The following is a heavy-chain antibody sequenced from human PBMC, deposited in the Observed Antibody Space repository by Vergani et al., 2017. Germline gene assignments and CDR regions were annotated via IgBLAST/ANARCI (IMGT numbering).Heavy chain of an antibody. CDR1: GYTFTSHS. V-gene: IGHV1-18*01. Sequence: QVQLVQSGAEVKKPGASVKVSCKASGYTFTSHSFSWVRQAPGHGLEWMGWISTYNSGTQYAQNFQGRVTLTTDTSTNTTYMELRSLRSDDTAIYYCARDGSACVNDGCYGADLWGQGTLVAVSS. D-gene: IGHD2-2*01. CDR3: ARDGSACVNDGCYGADL. CDR2: ISTYNSGT. J-gene: IGHJ5*02.